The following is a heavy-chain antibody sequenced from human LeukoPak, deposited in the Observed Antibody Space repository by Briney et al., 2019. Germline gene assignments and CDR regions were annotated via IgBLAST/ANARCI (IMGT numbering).Heavy chain of an antibody. CDR1: GFTFSSYS. CDR2: ISSSSSYI. Sequence: PGGSLRLSCAASGFTFSSYSMNWVRQAPGKGLEWGSSISSSSSYIYYADSVKGRFTISRDNAKNSLYLQMNSLRAEDTAVYYCARDLEEQYCSGGSCYVGYYYYGMDVWGQGTTVTVSS. J-gene: IGHJ6*02. D-gene: IGHD2-15*01. V-gene: IGHV3-21*01. CDR3: ARDLEEQYCSGGSCYVGYYYYGMDV.